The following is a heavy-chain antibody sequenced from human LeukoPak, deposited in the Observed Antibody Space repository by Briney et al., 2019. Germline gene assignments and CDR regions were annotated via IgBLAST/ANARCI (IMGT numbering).Heavy chain of an antibody. V-gene: IGHV1-2*02. D-gene: IGHD3-22*01. Sequence: ASVKVSCKASGYTFTGYYMHWVRQAPGQGLEWMGWINPNSGGTNYARKFQGRVTMTRDTSISTAYMELSRLRSDDTAVYYCARTYYYDSSGYATWGQGTLVTVSS. J-gene: IGHJ5*02. CDR3: ARTYYYDSSGYAT. CDR2: INPNSGGT. CDR1: GYTFTGYY.